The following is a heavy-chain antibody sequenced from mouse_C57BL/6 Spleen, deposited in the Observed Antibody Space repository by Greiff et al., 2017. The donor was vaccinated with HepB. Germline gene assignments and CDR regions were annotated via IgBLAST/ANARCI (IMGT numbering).Heavy chain of an antibody. D-gene: IGHD1-1*01. CDR2: INPSNGGT. Sequence: QVHVKQSGTELVKPGASVKLSCKASGYTFTSYWMHWVKQRPGQGLEWIGNINPSNGGTNYNEKFKSKATLTVDKSSSTAYMQLSSLTSEDSAVYYCAREGYYGSSWFAYWGQGTLVTVSA. J-gene: IGHJ3*01. V-gene: IGHV1-53*01. CDR3: AREGYYGSSWFAY. CDR1: GYTFTSYW.